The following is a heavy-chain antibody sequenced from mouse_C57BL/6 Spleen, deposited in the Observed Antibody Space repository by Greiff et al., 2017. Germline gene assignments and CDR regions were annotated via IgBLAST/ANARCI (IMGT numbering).Heavy chain of an antibody. CDR1: GYTFTSYG. V-gene: IGHV1-81*01. CDR3: AAYYGNDY. J-gene: IGHJ2*01. Sequence: VQLQESGAELARPGASVKLSCKASGYTFTSYGISWVKQRPGQGLEWIGELYPRSGNTYYNEKFKGKATLTADKSSSTAYMELRSLTSEDSAVYFCAAYYGNDYWGQGTTLTVSS. D-gene: IGHD1-1*01. CDR2: LYPRSGNT.